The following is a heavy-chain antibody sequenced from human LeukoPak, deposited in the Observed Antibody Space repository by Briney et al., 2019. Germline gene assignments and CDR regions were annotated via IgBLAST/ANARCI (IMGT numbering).Heavy chain of an antibody. CDR1: GFTFSSYA. J-gene: IGHJ4*02. CDR2: ISGSGGST. V-gene: IGHV3-23*01. D-gene: IGHD4-17*01. CDR3: AKDYGDYAFAVDYFDY. Sequence: GGSLRLSCAASGFTFSSYAMSWVRQAPGKGLEWVSAISGSGGSTYYADSVKGRFTISRDNSKNTLYLQMNSLRAEDTAVYYCAKDYGDYAFAVDYFDYWGQGTLVTVSS.